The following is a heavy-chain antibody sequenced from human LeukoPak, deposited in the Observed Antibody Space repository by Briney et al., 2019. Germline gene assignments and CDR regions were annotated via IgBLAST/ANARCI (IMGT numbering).Heavy chain of an antibody. Sequence: GSLRLSCAASGFTFSSYWMHWVRQAPGKGLEWIGEINHSGSTNYNPSLKSRVTISVDTSKNQFSLKLSSVTAADTAVYYCARLGSRYYGSGSYSGSFDYWGQGTLVTVSS. D-gene: IGHD3-10*01. CDR2: INHSGST. V-gene: IGHV4-34*01. J-gene: IGHJ4*02. CDR1: GFTFSSYW. CDR3: ARLGSRYYGSGSYSGSFDY.